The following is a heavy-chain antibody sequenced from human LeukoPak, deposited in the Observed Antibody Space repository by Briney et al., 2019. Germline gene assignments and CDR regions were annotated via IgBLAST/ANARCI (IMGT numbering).Heavy chain of an antibody. Sequence: GGSLRLSCAASGFTFSNYGMHWVRQAPGKGLEWLAVVWYDDAVKNYADSVKGRFTISRDNSRNTLYLQMNSLRAEDTAVYYCAKAVAGTSHNWFDPWGQGTLVSVSS. CDR3: AKAVAGTSHNWFDP. D-gene: IGHD6-19*01. J-gene: IGHJ5*02. CDR1: GFTFSNYG. V-gene: IGHV3-33*06. CDR2: VWYDDAVK.